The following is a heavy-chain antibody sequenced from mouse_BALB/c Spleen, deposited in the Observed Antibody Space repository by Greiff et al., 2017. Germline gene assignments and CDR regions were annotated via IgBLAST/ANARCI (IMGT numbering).Heavy chain of an antibody. Sequence: EVKLVESGPSLVKPSQTLSLTCSVTGDSITSGYWNWIRKFPGNKLEYMGYISYSGSTYYNPSLKSRISITRDTSKNQYYLQLNSVTTEDTATYYCARLSGTGHYFDYWGQGTTLTVSS. J-gene: IGHJ2*01. CDR3: ARLSGTGHYFDY. CDR2: ISYSGST. CDR1: GDSITSGY. V-gene: IGHV3-8*02. D-gene: IGHD4-1*01.